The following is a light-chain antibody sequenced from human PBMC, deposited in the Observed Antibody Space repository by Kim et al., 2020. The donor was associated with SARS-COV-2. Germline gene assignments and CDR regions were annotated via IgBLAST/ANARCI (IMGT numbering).Light chain of an antibody. Sequence: VSPGERATRSCRASQSVGSNLAWYQQKPGQAPRLLIYSASTRATDIPARFSGSGSGTDFTLTISSLQSEDFALYYCQQYNKWPMFTFGQGTKLEI. CDR3: QQYNKWPMFT. J-gene: IGKJ2*01. CDR2: SAS. CDR1: QSVGSN. V-gene: IGKV3-15*01.